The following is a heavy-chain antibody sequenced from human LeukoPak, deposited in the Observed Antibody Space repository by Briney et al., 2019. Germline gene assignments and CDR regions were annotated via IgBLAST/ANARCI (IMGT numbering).Heavy chain of an antibody. CDR2: IRSKAFGGTP. V-gene: IGHV3-49*03. CDR1: GFTFDDYA. CDR3: TRNTVTVHFDY. D-gene: IGHD4-17*01. J-gene: IGHJ4*02. Sequence: GRSLRLSCSASGFTFDDYAVSWFRQAPGKGLEWVGFIRSKAFGGTPGYAASVRGRFTISRDDSKSIAYLQMNSLKTEDTAVYYCTRNTVTVHFDYWSQGTLVTVSS.